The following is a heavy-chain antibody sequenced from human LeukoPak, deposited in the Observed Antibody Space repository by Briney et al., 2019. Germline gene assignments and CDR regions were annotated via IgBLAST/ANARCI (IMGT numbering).Heavy chain of an antibody. Sequence: LRLSCAASGFTFSSYGMSWVRQAPGKGLEWVSGISWNSGSIGYADSVKGRFTISRDNAKNSLYLQMNSLRAEDTALYYCAKDTSYDLVGWFDPWGQGTLVTVSS. CDR1: GFTFSSYG. D-gene: IGHD5-12*01. CDR3: AKDTSYDLVGWFDP. V-gene: IGHV3-9*01. J-gene: IGHJ5*02. CDR2: ISWNSGSI.